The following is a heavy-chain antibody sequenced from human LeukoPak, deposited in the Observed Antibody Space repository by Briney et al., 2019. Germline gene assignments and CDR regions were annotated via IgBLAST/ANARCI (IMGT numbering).Heavy chain of an antibody. J-gene: IGHJ3*02. CDR2: IYPGDSDT. D-gene: IGHD1-26*01. CDR3: ARRPRDLWELIGGPFDI. V-gene: IGHV5-51*01. CDR1: GYSFTSYW. Sequence: GESLKISCKGSGYSFTSYWIGWVRQMPGKGLEWMGIIYPGDSDTRYSPSFQGQVTISADKSISTAYLQWSSLKASDTAMYYCARRPRDLWELIGGPFDIWGQGTMVTVSS.